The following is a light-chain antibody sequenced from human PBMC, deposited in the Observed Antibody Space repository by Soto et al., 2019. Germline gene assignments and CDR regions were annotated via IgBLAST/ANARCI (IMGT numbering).Light chain of an antibody. CDR2: DDG. J-gene: IGLJ1*01. CDR3: QVWDNNYDHYV. Sequence: SYELAQPPSVSVAPGQTARITCGGNNIGGKSLHWYQQKPGQAPVPVVYDDGDRPSGIPERFSGSNSGNTATLTISRVEAGDEADYYCQVWDNNYDHYVFGTGTKVTVL. V-gene: IGLV3-21*02. CDR1: NIGGKS.